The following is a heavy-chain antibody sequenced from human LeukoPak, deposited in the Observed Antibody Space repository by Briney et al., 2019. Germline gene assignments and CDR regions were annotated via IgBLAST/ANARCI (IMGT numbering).Heavy chain of an antibody. J-gene: IGHJ4*02. V-gene: IGHV3-30*03. CDR2: ISGDGNNK. D-gene: IGHD2-2*01. CDR3: AREDCSSTSCYGGYFDY. CDR1: GFTFSSQN. Sequence: GGSLRLSCVASGFTFSSQNMHWVRQPPGRGLEWVTIISGDGNNKYYADFAKGRFTISRDNSKNTLYLQMNSLRAEDTAVYYCAREDCSSTSCYGGYFDYWGQGTLVTVSS.